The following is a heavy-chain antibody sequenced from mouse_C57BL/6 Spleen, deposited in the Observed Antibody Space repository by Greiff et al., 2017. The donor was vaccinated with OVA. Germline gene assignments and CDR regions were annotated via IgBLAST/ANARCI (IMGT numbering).Heavy chain of an antibody. CDR2: ISSGGSYT. CDR1: GFTFSSYG. CDR3: AREVTN. D-gene: IGHD2-3*01. V-gene: IGHV5-6*01. J-gene: IGHJ4*01. Sequence: EVQLVESGGDLVKPGGSLKLSCAASGFTFSSYGMSWVRQTPDKRLEWVATISSGGSYTYYPDSVKGRFTISRDNAKNTLYLQMSSLKSEDTAMYYCAREVTNWGQGTSVTVSS.